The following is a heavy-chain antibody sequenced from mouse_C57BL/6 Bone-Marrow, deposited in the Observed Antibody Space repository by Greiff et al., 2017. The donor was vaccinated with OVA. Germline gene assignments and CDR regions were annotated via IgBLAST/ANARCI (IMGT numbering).Heavy chain of an antibody. CDR1: GYTFTSYW. V-gene: IGHV1-5*01. Sequence: VQLQQSGTVLARPGASVKMSCKTSGYTFTSYWMHWVKQRPGQGLEWIGAIYPGNSDTSYNQKFKGKAKLTAITSASTAYMELSSLTNEDSAVYYCTRNPYYYGSRVYAMDYWGQGTSVTVSS. D-gene: IGHD1-1*01. CDR3: TRNPYYYGSRVYAMDY. CDR2: IYPGNSDT. J-gene: IGHJ4*01.